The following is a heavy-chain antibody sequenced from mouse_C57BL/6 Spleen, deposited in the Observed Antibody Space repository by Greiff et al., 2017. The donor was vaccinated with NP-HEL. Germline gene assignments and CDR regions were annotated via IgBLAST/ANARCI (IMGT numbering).Heavy chain of an antibody. J-gene: IGHJ1*03. CDR2: INPSTGGT. V-gene: IGHV1-42*01. Sequence: VQLQQSGPELVKPGASVKISCKASGYSFTGYYMNWVKQSPEKSLEWIGEINPSTGGTTYNQKFKAKATLTVDKSSSTAYMQLKSLTSEDSAVYYCARYGSSYWYFDGWGTGTTVTVSS. CDR1: GYSFTGYY. CDR3: ARYGSSYWYFDG. D-gene: IGHD1-1*01.